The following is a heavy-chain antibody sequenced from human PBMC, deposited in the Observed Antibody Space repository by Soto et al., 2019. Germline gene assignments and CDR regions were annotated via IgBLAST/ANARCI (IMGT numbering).Heavy chain of an antibody. D-gene: IGHD3-22*01. V-gene: IGHV3-48*03. CDR1: GFTFSSYE. J-gene: IGHJ6*02. CDR3: ARDGVVVSYYYYGMDV. CDR2: ISSSGSTI. Sequence: QAGGSLSLSCAASGFTFSSYEMNWVRQAPGKGLEWVSYISSSGSTIYYADSVKGRFTISRDNAKNSLYLQMNSLRAEDTAVYYCARDGVVVSYYYYGMDVWGQGTTVTVSS.